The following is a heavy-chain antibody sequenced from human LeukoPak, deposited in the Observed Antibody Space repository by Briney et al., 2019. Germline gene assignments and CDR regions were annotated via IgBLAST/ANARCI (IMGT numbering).Heavy chain of an antibody. V-gene: IGHV1-2*02. CDR2: FKPNSGGT. D-gene: IGHD2-2*01. J-gene: IGHJ4*02. CDR1: GYTFTGYY. CDR3: RVVPAAPELYYFDY. Sequence: ASVKVSCKASGYTFTGYYMHWEREAPGPGLGRMGWFKPNSGGTNYEQELQGRVTMTRDTSISTASMELSRLRSDDTAVYYCRVVPAAPELYYFDYWGQGTLVTFSS.